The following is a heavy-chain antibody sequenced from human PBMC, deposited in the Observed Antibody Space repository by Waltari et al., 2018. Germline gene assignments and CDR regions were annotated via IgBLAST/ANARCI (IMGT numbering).Heavy chain of an antibody. CDR1: GFTFSSYE. D-gene: IGHD6-19*01. CDR3: DV. J-gene: IGHJ6*02. Sequence: EVQLVESGGGLVPPGGSMSLSCAGSGFTFSSYEMNWSRQAPGKGLEWVSYISSSGSTIYYADSVKGRFTISRAEDTAVYYCARDSTAVAGREGYGMDVWGQGTTVTVSS. CDR2: ISSSGSTI. V-gene: IGHV3-48*03.